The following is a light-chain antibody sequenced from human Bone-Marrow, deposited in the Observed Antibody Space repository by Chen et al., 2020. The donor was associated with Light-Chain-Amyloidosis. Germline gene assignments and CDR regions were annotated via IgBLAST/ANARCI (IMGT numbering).Light chain of an antibody. Sequence: SYELTQPPSVSVSPVQTARITCSGDDWQTKYAYWYQQKPGQARVLVIHRDTERPSGISERFSGSSSGTTATLTISGVQAEDEADYHCQSADSSGTYEVIFGGGTKLTVL. CDR3: QSADSSGTYEVI. V-gene: IGLV3-25*03. CDR1: DWQTKY. J-gene: IGLJ2*01. CDR2: RDT.